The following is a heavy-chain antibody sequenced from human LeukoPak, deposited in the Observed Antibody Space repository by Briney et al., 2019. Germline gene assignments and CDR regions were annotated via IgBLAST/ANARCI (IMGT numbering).Heavy chain of an antibody. CDR1: GGTFSSYA. Sequence: AASVKVSCKASGGTFSSYAISWVRQAPGQGLEWMGGIIPIFGTANYAQKFQGRVTITADESTSTAYMELSSLRSEDTAVYYCARGDSSSWYDATGRGYWFDPWGQGTLVTVSS. CDR2: IIPIFGTA. CDR3: ARGDSSSWYDATGRGYWFDP. V-gene: IGHV1-69*13. D-gene: IGHD6-13*01. J-gene: IGHJ5*02.